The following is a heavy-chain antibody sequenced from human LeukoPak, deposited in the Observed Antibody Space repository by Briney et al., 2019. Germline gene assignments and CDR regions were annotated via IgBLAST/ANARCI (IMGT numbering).Heavy chain of an antibody. D-gene: IGHD3-22*01. CDR3: ARAYYYASSAFDI. J-gene: IGHJ3*02. V-gene: IGHV4-39*01. Sequence: SETLSLTCTVSGAAISSNTYYWGWIRQPPGKGLECIGSIYYGGSTYYNPSLKSRVIISVDTSKTQFSLKLSSVHVAGTAVNYCARAYYYASSAFDIWGQGTMVTVSS. CDR1: GAAISSNTYY. CDR2: IYYGGST.